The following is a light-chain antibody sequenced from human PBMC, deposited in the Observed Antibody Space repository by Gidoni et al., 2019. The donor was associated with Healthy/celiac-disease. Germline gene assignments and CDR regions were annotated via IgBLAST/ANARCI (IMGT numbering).Light chain of an antibody. CDR1: QSISSY. CDR2: AAS. Sequence: DIQMTQYPSSLSASVGGRVTITCRASQSISSYLNWYQQQPGKAPKLLIYAASSFQSGVPSRFSGSGSGTDFPLTISSLQPEDFATYYCQQSYSTPWTFGQGTKVEIK. J-gene: IGKJ1*01. V-gene: IGKV1-39*01. CDR3: QQSYSTPWT.